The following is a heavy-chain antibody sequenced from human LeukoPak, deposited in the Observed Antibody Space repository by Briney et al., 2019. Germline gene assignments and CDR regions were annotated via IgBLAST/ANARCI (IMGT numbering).Heavy chain of an antibody. V-gene: IGHV1-18*01. CDR2: VSAYNGNT. J-gene: IGHJ3*01. CDR3: ARDAPRWRNAFDF. Sequence: ASVKVSCKASGYTFTSTCICWVRQAPGQGLEWMGWVSAYNGNTNYAQKFRGRVTMTRDTSTNTAYMELRSLRSDDRAVYFCARDAPRWRNAFDFWGQGTMVTVSS. CDR1: GYTFTSTC. D-gene: IGHD4-23*01.